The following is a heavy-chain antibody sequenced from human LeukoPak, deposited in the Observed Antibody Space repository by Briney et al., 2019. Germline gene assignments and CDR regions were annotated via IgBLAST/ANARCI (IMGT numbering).Heavy chain of an antibody. J-gene: IGHJ4*02. V-gene: IGHV4-39*01. Sequence: PETLSLICSVSGASISTSSYYWGWIRQPPGKGLEWIGNIYYSGNTYSNPSLKSRITISVDTSKNQFTLKLSSVTAADTAVYYCASGYSGNGPYDYWGQGTLVTVSS. D-gene: IGHD5-12*01. CDR1: GASISTSSYY. CDR3: ASGYSGNGPYDY. CDR2: IYYSGNT.